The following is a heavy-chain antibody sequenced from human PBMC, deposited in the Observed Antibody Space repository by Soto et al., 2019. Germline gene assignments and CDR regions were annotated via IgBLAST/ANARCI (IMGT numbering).Heavy chain of an antibody. J-gene: IGHJ4*02. Sequence: SETLSLTCTVSGGSISSYYWSWIRHPPGKGLEWIGYIYYSGSTNYNPSLKSRVTISVDTSKNQFSLKLSPVTAADTAVYYCARLLDYGDPAYDYWGQGTLVTVSS. D-gene: IGHD4-17*01. CDR3: ARLLDYGDPAYDY. CDR2: IYYSGST. CDR1: GGSISSYY. V-gene: IGHV4-59*08.